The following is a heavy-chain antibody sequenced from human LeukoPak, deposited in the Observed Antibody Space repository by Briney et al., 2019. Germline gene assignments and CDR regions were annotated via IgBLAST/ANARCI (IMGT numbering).Heavy chain of an antibody. V-gene: IGHV4-39*01. D-gene: IGHD5-12*01. CDR1: GGSISSGEYY. CDR2: IYYSGST. Sequence: PSETLSLTCTVSGGSISSGEYYWGWIRQPPGKGLEWIGNIYYSGSTYYNPSLKSRVTISVDTSKNQFSLKLSSVSAADTAVYYCARWVATPRGYFDYWGQGALVTVSS. CDR3: ARWVATPRGYFDY. J-gene: IGHJ4*02.